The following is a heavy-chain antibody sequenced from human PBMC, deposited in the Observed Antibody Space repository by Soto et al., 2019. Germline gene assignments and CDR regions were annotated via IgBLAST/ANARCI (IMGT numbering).Heavy chain of an antibody. J-gene: IGHJ4*02. Sequence: QLQLQESGSGLVKPSQTLSLTCAVSGGSISSGGYSWSWIRQPPGKGLEWIGYIYHSGSTYYNPSLQXQVXIXAARSKTQFSLKLSSVTAADTAVYYCARVAVAGIDYWGQGTLVTVSS. CDR1: GGSISSGGYS. CDR3: ARVAVAGIDY. CDR2: IYHSGST. V-gene: IGHV4-30-2*01. D-gene: IGHD6-19*01.